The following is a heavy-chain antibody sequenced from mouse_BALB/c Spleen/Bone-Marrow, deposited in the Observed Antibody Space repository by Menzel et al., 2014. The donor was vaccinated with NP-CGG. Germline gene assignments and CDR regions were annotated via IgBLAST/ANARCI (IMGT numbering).Heavy chain of an antibody. CDR3: ARDHPYYFDY. CDR2: INPSTGYT. CDR1: GYTFTSYW. Sequence: VQLQESGAELAKPGASVKMSCKASGYTFTSYWMHWVKQRPGQGLEWIGYINPSTGYTEYNQKFKDKATLTADKSSSTAYMQLSSLTSEDSAVNYCARDHPYYFDYWGQGTTLTVSS. V-gene: IGHV1-7*01. J-gene: IGHJ2*01.